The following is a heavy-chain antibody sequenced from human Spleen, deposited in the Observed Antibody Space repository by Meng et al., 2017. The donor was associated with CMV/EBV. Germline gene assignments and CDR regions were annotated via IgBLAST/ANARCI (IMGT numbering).Heavy chain of an antibody. V-gene: IGHV4-59*01. CDR2: VPYSGII. J-gene: IGHJ5*02. CDR3: ARDPTRNDVDYWFDP. D-gene: IGHD1-1*01. CDR1: GGSMSRYY. Sequence: SETLSLTCTVSGGSMSRYYWSWIRQAPGKGLEWIGYVPYSGIISYNPALKSRVSISVDTSITTAYMELSGLKFDDTAVYYCARDPTRNDVDYWFDPWGQGTLVTVSS.